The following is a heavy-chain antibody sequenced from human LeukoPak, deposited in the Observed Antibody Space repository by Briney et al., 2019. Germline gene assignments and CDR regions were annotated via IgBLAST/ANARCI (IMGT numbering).Heavy chain of an antibody. D-gene: IGHD6-25*01. Sequence: PGGSLTLSCAASGFTFSRLWMTWVRQTPGRGLEWVASVRDDGREKSYADSVKGRFTISRDNAENSLFLQMTGLRVEDTAVYYCARGGSDSGRYWVYWGQGTLVTVSS. V-gene: IGHV3-7*01. CDR2: VRDDGREK. J-gene: IGHJ4*02. CDR1: GFTFSRLW. CDR3: ARGGSDSGRYWVY.